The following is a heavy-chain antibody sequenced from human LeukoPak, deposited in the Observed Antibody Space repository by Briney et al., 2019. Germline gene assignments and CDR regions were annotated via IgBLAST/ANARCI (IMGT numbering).Heavy chain of an antibody. Sequence: PGGSLRLSCAASGFTFSSYWMSWVRQAPGKGLEWVANIKRDGREKYYVDSVKGRFTISRDNAKNSLYLQMNTLRAEDTAVYYCAREVGATNAFDIWGQGTMVTVSS. CDR2: IKRDGREK. V-gene: IGHV3-7*04. J-gene: IGHJ3*02. CDR3: AREVGATNAFDI. CDR1: GFTFSSYW. D-gene: IGHD1-26*01.